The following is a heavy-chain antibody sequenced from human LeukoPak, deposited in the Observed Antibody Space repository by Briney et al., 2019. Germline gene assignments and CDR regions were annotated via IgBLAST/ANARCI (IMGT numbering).Heavy chain of an antibody. CDR3: ARDPGAGDY. D-gene: IGHD3-10*01. V-gene: IGHV3-21*01. CDR1: GFTFSTYS. J-gene: IGHJ4*02. CDR2: ITSRGNI. Sequence: GGSLRVSCAASGFTFSTYSMNWVRQAPGKGLEWVSSITSRGNIYYADSVKGRFTISRDNARDSLFLQMNRLRAEDTAVYYCARDPGAGDYWGQGTLVTVSS.